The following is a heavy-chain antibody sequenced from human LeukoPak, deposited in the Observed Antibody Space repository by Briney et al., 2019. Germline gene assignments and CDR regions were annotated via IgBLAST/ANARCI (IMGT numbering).Heavy chain of an antibody. D-gene: IGHD6-13*01. J-gene: IGHJ6*02. CDR2: INHSGST. CDR1: GGSFSGYY. CDR3: ARGSSWSNADGMDV. V-gene: IGHV4-34*01. Sequence: SETLSLTCAVYGGSFSGYYWSWIRQPPGKGLEWIGEINHSGSTNYNPSLKSRVTISVDTSKNQFSLKRSSVTAADTAVYYCARGSSWSNADGMDVWGQGTTVTVSS.